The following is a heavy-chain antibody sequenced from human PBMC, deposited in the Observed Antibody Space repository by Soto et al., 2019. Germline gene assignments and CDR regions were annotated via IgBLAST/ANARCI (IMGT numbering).Heavy chain of an antibody. Sequence: QPGGSLRLSCAACGFTFSTYVMAWVRQAPGRGLECVSGISASGSNGFYTDSVKGRFIISRDNSKNTMYLQMNSLRVDDTALYFCAKGDSDYYFDSLGQGTLVTVLL. V-gene: IGHV3-23*01. J-gene: IGHJ4*02. CDR3: AKGDSDYYFDS. CDR2: ISASGSNG. D-gene: IGHD4-4*01. CDR1: GFTFSTYV.